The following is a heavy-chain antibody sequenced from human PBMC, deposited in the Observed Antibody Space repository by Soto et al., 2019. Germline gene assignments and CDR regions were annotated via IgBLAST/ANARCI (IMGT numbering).Heavy chain of an antibody. J-gene: IGHJ4*02. D-gene: IGHD6-19*01. CDR1: GGSVSSYY. CDR2: IYYSGST. Sequence: SETLSLTCTVSGGSVSSYYWSWSRQPPGKGLEWIGYIYYSGSTNYNPSLKSRVTISVDTSKNQFSLKLSSVTAADTAVYYCAGYSSGWYEGYFDYWGQGTLVTVSS. CDR3: AGYSSGWYEGYFDY. V-gene: IGHV4-59*02.